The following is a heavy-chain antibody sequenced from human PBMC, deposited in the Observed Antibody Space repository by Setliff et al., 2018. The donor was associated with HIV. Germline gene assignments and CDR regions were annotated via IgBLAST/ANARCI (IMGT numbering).Heavy chain of an antibody. V-gene: IGHV3-7*04. D-gene: IGHD4-17*01. CDR2: IKDDGSEK. CDR3: ARANYGFDY. CDR1: GFTFSSYW. J-gene: IGHJ4*02. Sequence: PGGSLRLSCAASGFTFSSYWMNWVRQAPGKGLEWVANIKDDGSEKYYVDSVKGRFTISRDNAKNSLYLQMHSLRAEDTAVYYCARANYGFDYWGQGTLVTVSS.